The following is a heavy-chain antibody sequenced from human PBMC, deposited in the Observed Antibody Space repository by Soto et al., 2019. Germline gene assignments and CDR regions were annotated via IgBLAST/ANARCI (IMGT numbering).Heavy chain of an antibody. J-gene: IGHJ6*02. CDR1: GFTFGDYA. CDR2: IRSKAYGGTT. CDR3: TRAEEAYSNYYYYYGMDV. V-gene: IGHV3-49*04. D-gene: IGHD4-4*01. Sequence: GSLRLSCTASGFTFGDYAMSWVRQAPGKGLEWVGFIRSKAYGGTTEYAASVKGRFTISRDDSKSIAYLQMNSLKTEDTAVYYCTRAEEAYSNYYYYYGMDVWGQGTTVTVSS.